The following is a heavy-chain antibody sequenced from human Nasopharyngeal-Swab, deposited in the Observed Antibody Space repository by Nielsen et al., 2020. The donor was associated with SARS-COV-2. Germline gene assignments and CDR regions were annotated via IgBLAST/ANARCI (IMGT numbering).Heavy chain of an antibody. D-gene: IGHD3-22*01. Sequence: SETLSLTCTVSGGSIGSSSYYWGWIRQPPGKGLGWIGSIYYSGSTYYNPSLKSRVTISVDTSKNQFSLKLSSVTAADTAVYYCARGASEVVVIVWFDPWGQGTLVTVSS. J-gene: IGHJ5*02. CDR3: ARGASEVVVIVWFDP. CDR2: IYYSGST. V-gene: IGHV4-39*07. CDR1: GGSIGSSSYY.